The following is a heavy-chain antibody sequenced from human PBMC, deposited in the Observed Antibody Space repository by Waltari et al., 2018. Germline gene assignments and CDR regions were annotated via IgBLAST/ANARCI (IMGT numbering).Heavy chain of an antibody. V-gene: IGHV3-7*01. CDR2: IGPDGSDK. J-gene: IGHJ4*02. D-gene: IGHD1-1*01. Sequence: EAQLVQSGGGLVQPGGSLTLSCAASGFTIGRFWVTWIRQAPGQGLQWVAHIGPDGSDKYYVDSVKGRFTISRDNAENSLLLQMSSLRVEDTALYYCVGWNDPINSWGQGTLVAVSS. CDR1: GFTIGRFW. CDR3: VGWNDPINS.